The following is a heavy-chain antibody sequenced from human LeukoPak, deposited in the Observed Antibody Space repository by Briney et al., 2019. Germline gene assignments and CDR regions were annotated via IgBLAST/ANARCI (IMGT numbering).Heavy chain of an antibody. CDR3: ARDLLDCGGPKCSDY. D-gene: IGHD2-21*01. Sequence: GGSLRLSCPASGFTFKNYRSHWVRKAPGKGLKWVSLITHDGSNKYYADSVKGRFTISRDNSKNTVHLQMSSLRTEDTAVYYCARDLLDCGGPKCSDYGGQGTLVTVSS. J-gene: IGHJ4*02. V-gene: IGHV3-30-3*01. CDR1: GFTFKNYR. CDR2: ITHDGSNK.